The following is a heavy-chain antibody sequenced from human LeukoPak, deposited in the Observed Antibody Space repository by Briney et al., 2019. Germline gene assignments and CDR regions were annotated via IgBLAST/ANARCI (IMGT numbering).Heavy chain of an antibody. J-gene: IGHJ4*01. CDR3: ARGLLPPQNYDFWSGYYWGL. D-gene: IGHD3-3*01. Sequence: PSETLSLTCTVSGGSINNHYWSWIRQSPGKGLEWIGYLHYSGSTNYSPSLKSRVTISLDTSKKHFSLRLRSVTAADSAVYYCARGLLPPQNYDFWSGYYWGLWGPGTLVTVSS. V-gene: IGHV4-59*11. CDR1: GGSINNHY. CDR2: LHYSGST.